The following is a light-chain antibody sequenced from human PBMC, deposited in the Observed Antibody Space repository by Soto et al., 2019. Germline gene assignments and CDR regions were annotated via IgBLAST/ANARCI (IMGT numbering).Light chain of an antibody. CDR3: SSYTSSSTPYV. CDR1: SSDVGGYNY. V-gene: IGLV2-14*01. CDR2: DVT. J-gene: IGLJ1*01. Sequence: QSILTQPACVAGYPAQSVTIFCTRTSSDVGGYNYVSWYQQHPVKAPTLMIYDVTNRPSGVSDRFSGSKSGNTASLTISGLQAEDEADYYCSSYTSSSTPYVFGTGTKATVL.